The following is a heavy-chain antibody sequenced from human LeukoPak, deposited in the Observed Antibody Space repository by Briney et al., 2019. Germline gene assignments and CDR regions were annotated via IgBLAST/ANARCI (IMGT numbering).Heavy chain of an antibody. CDR1: GFTFSSYA. J-gene: IGHJ5*02. CDR2: ISHDGSNK. Sequence: PGGSLRLSCAASGFTFSSYAMHWVRQAPGKGLEWVAVISHDGSNKYYADSVKGRFTISRDNSKNTLYLQMNSLRAEDTAVYYCARSPTFRGWFDPWGQGTLVTVSS. V-gene: IGHV3-30*04. CDR3: ARSPTFRGWFDP. D-gene: IGHD2/OR15-2a*01.